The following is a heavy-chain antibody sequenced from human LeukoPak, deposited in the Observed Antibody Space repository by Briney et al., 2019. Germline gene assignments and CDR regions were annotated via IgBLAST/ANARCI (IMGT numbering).Heavy chain of an antibody. J-gene: IGHJ4*02. D-gene: IGHD4-23*01. CDR2: IIPMFGTA. V-gene: IGHV1-69*01. CDR3: AREPLDSGGNAFDY. Sequence: SVKVSCKASGGSFSSYVISWVRQAPGQGLEWMGGIIPMFGTANYAQKFQGRVTVTADESTSTAYMELSSLRSEDTAVYYCAREPLDSGGNAFDYWGQGTLVTVST. CDR1: GGSFSSYV.